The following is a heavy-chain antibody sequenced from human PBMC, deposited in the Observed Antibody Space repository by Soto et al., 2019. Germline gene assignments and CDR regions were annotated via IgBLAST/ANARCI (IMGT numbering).Heavy chain of an antibody. Sequence: QVQVQQWGAGLLKPSETLSLTCAVYGGSFSGYYWSWIRQPPGKGLEWIGEINHRGSINYSPSLTSRVPISVNTSKNQSYLKLSTVTAADTAVYYCARAKANWGFDPWGQETLDTVS. CDR3: ARAKANWGFDP. J-gene: IGHJ5*02. CDR1: GGSFSGYY. V-gene: IGHV4-34*01. D-gene: IGHD2-8*01. CDR2: INHRGSI.